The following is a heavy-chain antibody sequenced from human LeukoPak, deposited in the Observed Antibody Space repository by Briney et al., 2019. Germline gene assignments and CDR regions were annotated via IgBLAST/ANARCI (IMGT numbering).Heavy chain of an antibody. CDR1: GFTFSSYW. J-gene: IGHJ4*02. Sequence: PGGSLRLSCAASGFTFSSYWMSWLRQAPGKGLEWVANIKQDGSEKYYVDSVKGRFTISRDNAKNSLYLQMNSLRAEDTAVYYCARGGMITFGGVIGDFDYWGQGTLVTVSS. CDR3: ARGGMITFGGVIGDFDY. V-gene: IGHV3-7*01. D-gene: IGHD3-16*02. CDR2: IKQDGSEK.